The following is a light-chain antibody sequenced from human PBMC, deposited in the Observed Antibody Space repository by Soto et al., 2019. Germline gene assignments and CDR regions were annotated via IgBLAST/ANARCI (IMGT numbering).Light chain of an antibody. V-gene: IGKV1-5*03. J-gene: IGKJ1*01. CDR3: QQYNSSPT. CDR1: QTISSY. CDR2: KAS. Sequence: DIPMTQSPSTLSASVGDRVTITCRASQTISSYLAWYQQKPGKAPKVLIYKASSLERGVPSRFSGSGSGTEFTLTISSLQPDDFATYYCQQYNSSPTFGQGTKVEIK.